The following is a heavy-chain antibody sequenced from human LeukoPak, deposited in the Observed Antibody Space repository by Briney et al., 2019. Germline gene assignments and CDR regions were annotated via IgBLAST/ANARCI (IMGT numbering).Heavy chain of an antibody. D-gene: IGHD4-17*01. CDR2: ISTSGST. V-gene: IGHV4-4*07. Sequence: SETLSLTCTVSGDSISGFYWSWIRQPAGKGLQWIGRISTSGSTNYNPSLKSRVTMSVDRSTNEFSLTVRSVTAADTALYYCARGLPSYGDYVDYYFYTDVWGKGTTVTVSS. CDR3: ARGLPSYGDYVDYYFYTDV. CDR1: GDSISGFY. J-gene: IGHJ6*03.